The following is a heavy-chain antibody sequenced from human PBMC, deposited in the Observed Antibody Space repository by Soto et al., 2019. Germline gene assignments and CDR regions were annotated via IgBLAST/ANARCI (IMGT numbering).Heavy chain of an antibody. CDR3: SCYSLRFPYYYMDF. J-gene: IGHJ6*03. CDR1: GYAFTGYY. V-gene: IGHV1-2*04. Sequence: ASVKVSCKASGYAFTGYYMHWVRQAPGQGLEWMGWINPNSGGTNYAQKFQGWVTMTRDTSTSTAYMELSRLRSDDTAVYYCSCYSLRFPYYYMDFLGKGTTVTVSS. D-gene: IGHD2-15*01. CDR2: INPNSGGT.